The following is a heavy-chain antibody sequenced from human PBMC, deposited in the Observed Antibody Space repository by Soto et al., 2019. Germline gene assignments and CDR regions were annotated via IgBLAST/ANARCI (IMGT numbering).Heavy chain of an antibody. Sequence: GGSLRLSCAASGFTFSSYGMHWVRQAPGKGLEWVAVISYDGSNKYYADSVKGRFTISRDNSKSTLYLQMNSLRAEDTAVYYCAKDVGTEHSSSSNYYYYGMDVWGQGTTVTVSS. CDR3: AKDVGTEHSSSSNYYYYGMDV. D-gene: IGHD6-6*01. CDR2: ISYDGSNK. V-gene: IGHV3-30*18. CDR1: GFTFSSYG. J-gene: IGHJ6*02.